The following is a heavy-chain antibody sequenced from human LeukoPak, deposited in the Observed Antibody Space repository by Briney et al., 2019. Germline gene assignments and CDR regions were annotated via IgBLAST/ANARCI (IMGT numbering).Heavy chain of an antibody. D-gene: IGHD6-19*01. CDR1: GFTFSSYA. CDR2: ISGSGGST. J-gene: IGHJ4*02. CDR3: AKGLIIAVAXXXYFDY. V-gene: IGHV3-23*01. Sequence: GGSLRLSCAASGFTFSSYAMSWVRQAPGKGLEWVSAISGSGGSTYYADSVKGRFTISRDNSKNTLYLQMNSLRAEDTAVYYCAKGLIIAVAXXXYFDYWGQGXLVTVS.